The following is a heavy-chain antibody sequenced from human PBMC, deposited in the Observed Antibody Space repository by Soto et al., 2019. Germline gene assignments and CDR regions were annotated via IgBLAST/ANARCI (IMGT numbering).Heavy chain of an antibody. CDR3: TSTNYDYVWGSYRQWGYFDY. CDR1: GFTFSGSA. J-gene: IGHJ4*02. CDR2: IRSKANSYAT. Sequence: EVPLVESGGGLVQPGGSLKLSCAASGFTFSGSAMHWVRQASGKGLEWVGRIRSKANSYATAYAASVKGRFTISRDDSKNTAYLQMNSLKTEDTAVYYCTSTNYDYVWGSYRQWGYFDYWGQGTLVTVSS. V-gene: IGHV3-73*02. D-gene: IGHD3-16*02.